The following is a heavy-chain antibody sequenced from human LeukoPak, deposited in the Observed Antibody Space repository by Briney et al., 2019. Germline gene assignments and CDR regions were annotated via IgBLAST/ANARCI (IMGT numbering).Heavy chain of an antibody. CDR1: GYTFTSYG. CDR2: INPNSGGT. CDR3: ARGDTAMVTLYYFDY. J-gene: IGHJ4*02. V-gene: IGHV1-2*02. D-gene: IGHD5-18*01. Sequence: GASVKVSCTASGYTFTSYGISWVRQAPGQGLEWMGWINPNSGGTNYAQKFQGRVTMTRDTSISTAYMELSRLRSDDTAVYYCARGDTAMVTLYYFDYWGQGTLVTVSS.